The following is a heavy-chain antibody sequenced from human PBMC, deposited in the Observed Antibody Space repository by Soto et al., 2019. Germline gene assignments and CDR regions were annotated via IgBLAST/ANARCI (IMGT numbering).Heavy chain of an antibody. CDR3: ARGEQYSGRIFDY. J-gene: IGHJ4*01. CDR1: GDSVSSNSAG. Sequence: SQTLSLTCAITGDSVSSNSAGWSWVRQSPSRGLEWLGRTYYRSKWYYEYAVSVRGRITINPDTSKNQYSLQLNSVTPEDTAVYFCARGEQYSGRIFDYWGQGTLVTVSS. D-gene: IGHD1-26*01. V-gene: IGHV6-1*01. CDR2: TYYRSKWYY.